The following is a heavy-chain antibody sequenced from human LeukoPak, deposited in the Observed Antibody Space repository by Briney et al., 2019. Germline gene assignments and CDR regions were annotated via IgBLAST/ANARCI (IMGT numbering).Heavy chain of an antibody. CDR2: IYYSGST. CDR1: GGSISSSSYY. D-gene: IGHD3-22*01. Sequence: SETLSLTCTVSGGSISSSSYYWGLIRQPPGKGLEWIGSIYYSGSTYYNPSLKSRVTISVDTSKNQFSLKLSSVTAADTAVYYCARGSRGYDSSGYYFDYWGQGTLVTVSS. CDR3: ARGSRGYDSSGYYFDY. J-gene: IGHJ4*02. V-gene: IGHV4-39*01.